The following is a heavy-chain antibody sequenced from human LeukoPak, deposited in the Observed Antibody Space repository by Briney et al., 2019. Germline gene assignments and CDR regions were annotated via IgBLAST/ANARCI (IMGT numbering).Heavy chain of an antibody. D-gene: IGHD1-26*01. V-gene: IGHV3-23*01. CDR1: GFTFSSYA. CDR3: AKSGSTGWELLLYYFDY. CDR2: ISGSGGST. Sequence: GGSLRLSCAASGFTFSSYAMSWVRQAPGKGLEWVSAISGSGGSTYYADSVKGRFTISRDNSKNTLYLQMNSQRAEDTAVYYCAKSGSTGWELLLYYFDYWGQGTLVTVSS. J-gene: IGHJ4*02.